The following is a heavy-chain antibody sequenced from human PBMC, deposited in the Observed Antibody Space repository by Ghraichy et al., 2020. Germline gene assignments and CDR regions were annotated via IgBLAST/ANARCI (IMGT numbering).Heavy chain of an antibody. Sequence: GGSLRLSCTAAGFTFTTYAMNWVRQAPGKGLEWVSVISGFGASTYYADSVKGRFTISRDNSKDTLYLQMNSLRADDKAVYYCAKGAGTSRNFGVVINQYYGMDVWGQGTTVTVS. V-gene: IGHV3-23*01. J-gene: IGHJ6*02. CDR2: ISGFGAST. CDR3: AKGAGTSRNFGVVINQYYGMDV. D-gene: IGHD3-3*01. CDR1: GFTFTTYA.